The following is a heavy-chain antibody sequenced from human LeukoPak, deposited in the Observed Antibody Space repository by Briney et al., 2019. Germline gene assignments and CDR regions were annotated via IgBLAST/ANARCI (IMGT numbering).Heavy chain of an antibody. CDR1: GYSFTNYW. V-gene: IGHV5-51*01. CDR2: IYPGDSDT. J-gene: IGHJ3*02. D-gene: IGHD3-22*01. CDR3: ARSARYYYDSSGKVFDI. Sequence: GESLKISCQGSGYSFTNYWIGWVRQMPGKGLEWMGIIYPGDSDTRYSPSFQGQVTISADKSLSTAYLQWSSLKASDTAMYYCARSARYYYDSSGKVFDIWGQGTMVTVSS.